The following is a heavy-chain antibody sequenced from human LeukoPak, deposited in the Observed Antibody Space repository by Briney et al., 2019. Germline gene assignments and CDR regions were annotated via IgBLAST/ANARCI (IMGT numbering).Heavy chain of an antibody. D-gene: IGHD3-22*01. Sequence: PGGSLRLSCAASGFTFSSYAMHWVRQAPGKGLEWVAVISYDGSNKYYADSVKGRFTISRDNSKNTLYLQMTSLRAEDTAVYYCAKDRAGSHPYDTSGLTPSDHWGQGTLVTVSS. CDR2: ISYDGSNK. CDR3: AKDRAGSHPYDTSGLTPSDH. J-gene: IGHJ5*02. CDR1: GFTFSSYA. V-gene: IGHV3-30-3*01.